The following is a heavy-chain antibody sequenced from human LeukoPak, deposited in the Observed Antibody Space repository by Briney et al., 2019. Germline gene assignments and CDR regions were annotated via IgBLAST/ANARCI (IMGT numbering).Heavy chain of an antibody. CDR3: AKDPRNILTGDYDDFDI. V-gene: IGHV1-46*01. CDR2: INPSGGST. J-gene: IGHJ3*02. D-gene: IGHD3-9*01. CDR1: GYTFTSYY. Sequence: GASVKVSCKASGYTFTSYYMHWVRQAPGQGLEWMGIINPSGGSTSYAQKFQGRVTITADKSTSTAYMELSTLRSEDTAVYFCAKDPRNILTGDYDDFDIWGQGTMVIVSS.